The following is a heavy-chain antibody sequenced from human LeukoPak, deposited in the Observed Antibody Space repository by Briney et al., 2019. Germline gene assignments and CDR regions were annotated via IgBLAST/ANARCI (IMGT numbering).Heavy chain of an antibody. Sequence: PSETLSLTCTVSGGSISTYYWSWIRQPPGKGLEWIGYIYYSGSTNYNPSLKSRVTISVDTSKKQFSLKVSSVTVADTAVYYCARASMGATRGTFDYWGQRTLVTVSS. V-gene: IGHV4-59*01. D-gene: IGHD1-26*01. CDR3: ARASMGATRGTFDY. CDR2: IYYSGST. J-gene: IGHJ4*02. CDR1: GGSISTYY.